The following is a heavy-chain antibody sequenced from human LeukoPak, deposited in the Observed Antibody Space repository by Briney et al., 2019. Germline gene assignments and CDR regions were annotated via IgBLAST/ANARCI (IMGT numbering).Heavy chain of an antibody. CDR3: AKGKTMITFGGVIVIPFDY. CDR1: EFTFSSYA. Sequence: PGGSLRLSCAASEFTFSSYAMSWVRQAPGKGLEWVSVIRGSGGSTYYADSVKGQFTISRDNSKNTLYLQMNSLRAEDTAVYYCAKGKTMITFGGVIVIPFDYWGQGTLVTVSS. D-gene: IGHD3-16*02. V-gene: IGHV3-23*01. J-gene: IGHJ4*02. CDR2: IRGSGGST.